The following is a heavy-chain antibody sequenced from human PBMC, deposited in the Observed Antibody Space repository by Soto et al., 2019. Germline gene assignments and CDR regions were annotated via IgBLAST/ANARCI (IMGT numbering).Heavy chain of an antibody. J-gene: IGHJ3*01. Sequence: QVQLVQSGAEVRKPGSSVKVSCKAPGCTFSTYIISWVRQAPGQGLEWMGRIIPIPDITNYAQKFQGRVTVTADRSTSTAYMELTSLKSGDTGVYYCARDRITTRGDAFDLWGQGTMVTVSS. V-gene: IGHV1-69*08. CDR2: IIPIPDIT. CDR3: ARDRITTRGDAFDL. D-gene: IGHD3-3*01. CDR1: GCTFSTYI.